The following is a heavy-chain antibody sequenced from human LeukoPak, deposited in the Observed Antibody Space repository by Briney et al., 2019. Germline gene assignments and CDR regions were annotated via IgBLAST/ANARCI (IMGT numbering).Heavy chain of an antibody. D-gene: IGHD1-26*01. J-gene: IGHJ4*02. V-gene: IGHV3-48*01. CDR1: GFTFSSYS. CDR3: ARDVAGVGATTY. CDR2: ISSSSSSI. Sequence: GGSLRLSCAASGFTFSSYSMNWDRQAPGKGLEWVSYISSSSSSIYYADSVKGRFTISRDNAKNSLYLQMNSLRAEDTAVYYCARDVAGVGATTYWGQGTLVTVSS.